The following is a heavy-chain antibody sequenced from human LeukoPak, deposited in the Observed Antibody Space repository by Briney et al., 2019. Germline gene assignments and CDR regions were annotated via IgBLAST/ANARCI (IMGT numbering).Heavy chain of an antibody. CDR1: GFTFSSYA. J-gene: IGHJ6*02. V-gene: IGHV3-23*01. Sequence: GGSLRLSCAVSGFTFSSYAMSWVRQAPGKGLEWVSAISGSGGSTYYADSVKGRFTISRNNSKNTLYLQMNSLRAEDTAVYYCAKDYGDYDYYYYGMDVWGQGTTVTVSS. D-gene: IGHD4-17*01. CDR3: AKDYGDYDYYYYGMDV. CDR2: ISGSGGST.